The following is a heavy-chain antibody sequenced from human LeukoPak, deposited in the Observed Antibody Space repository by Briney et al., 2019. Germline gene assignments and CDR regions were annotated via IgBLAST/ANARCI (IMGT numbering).Heavy chain of an antibody. J-gene: IGHJ4*02. CDR2: INSSGSRR. CDR3: ARDLDGDFNY. CDR1: GITFSSYE. D-gene: IGHD4-17*01. V-gene: IGHV3-48*03. Sequence: PGGSLRLSCAASGITFSSYEMNWVRQAPGKGLEWVSYINSSGSRRYYADSVKGRFTISRDNAKNSLYLQMNSLRAEDTAVYYCARDLDGDFNYWGQGTLVTVSS.